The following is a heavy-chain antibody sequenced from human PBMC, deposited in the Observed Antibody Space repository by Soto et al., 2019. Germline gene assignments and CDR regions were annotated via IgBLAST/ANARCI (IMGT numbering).Heavy chain of an antibody. Sequence: SETLSLTCAVYGGSFSGYYWSWIRQPPGKGLEWIGEINHSGSTNYNPSLKSRVTISVDTSKNQFSLKLSSVTAADTAVYYCAISSSWLHYYGMAVWGQGTTVTVSS. V-gene: IGHV4-34*01. CDR1: GGSFSGYY. J-gene: IGHJ6*02. CDR3: AISSSWLHYYGMAV. CDR2: INHSGST. D-gene: IGHD6-13*01.